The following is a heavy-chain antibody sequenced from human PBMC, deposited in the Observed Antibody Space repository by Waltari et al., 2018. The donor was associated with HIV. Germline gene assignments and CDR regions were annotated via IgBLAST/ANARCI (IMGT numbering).Heavy chain of an antibody. CDR3: ARDGSSYYGLDY. CDR2: ISSSGSTI. D-gene: IGHD1-26*01. Sequence: EVQVVEPGGGLVKLGGSLRFSCAASGFTFSTYEMNWVRQAQGKGLEWVSYISSSGSTIYYADSVKGRFTSSRDNAKNSLYLQMNSLRAEDTAVYFCARDGSSYYGLDYWGRGTLVT. J-gene: IGHJ4*02. V-gene: IGHV3-48*03. CDR1: GFTFSTYE.